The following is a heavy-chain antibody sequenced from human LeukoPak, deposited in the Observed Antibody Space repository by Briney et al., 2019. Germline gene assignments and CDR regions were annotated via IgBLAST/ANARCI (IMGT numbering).Heavy chain of an antibody. CDR2: VSRRSSFI. J-gene: IGHJ4*02. CDR3: ARVSDAYDYFFDY. D-gene: IGHD5-12*01. Sequence: PGGSLRLSCAASGFTFSSYSMNWLRQAPGKGLEGVSSVSRRSSFIFYADSVQGRFTISRDDAKDSLFLQMNSLRAEDTAVYYCARVSDAYDYFFDYWGQGTLVIVSS. V-gene: IGHV3-21*01. CDR1: GFTFSSYS.